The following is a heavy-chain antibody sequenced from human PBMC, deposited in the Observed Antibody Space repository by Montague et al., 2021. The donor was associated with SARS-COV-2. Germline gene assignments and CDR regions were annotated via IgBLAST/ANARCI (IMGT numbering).Heavy chain of an antibody. CDR1: GFSLNTSGVG. CDR3: AHRKVLAAAWDY. J-gene: IGHJ4*02. CDR2: IYWDDDK. D-gene: IGHD6-13*01. Sequence: PALVKPTQTLTLTCTFSGFSLNTSGVGVGWIRQPPGKALEWLALIYWDDDKRYSPSLKSRLTITKDTSKNQVVLTMTNMDPVDTATYYCAHRKVLAAAWDYWGQGTLVTVSS. V-gene: IGHV2-5*02.